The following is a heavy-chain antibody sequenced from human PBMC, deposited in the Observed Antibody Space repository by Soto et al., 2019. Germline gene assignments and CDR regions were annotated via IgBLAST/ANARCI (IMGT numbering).Heavy chain of an antibody. CDR2: MNPNSGNT. CDR1: GGTFSSYA. Sequence: AASVKVSCKASGGTFSSYAISWVRQAPGQGLEWMGWMNPNSGNTGYAQKFQGRVTMTRNTSISTAYMELSSLRSEDTAVYYCARGGDSSPYYYYYYGMDVWGQGTTVTVSS. V-gene: IGHV1-8*02. J-gene: IGHJ6*02. CDR3: ARGGDSSPYYYYYYGMDV. D-gene: IGHD6-13*01.